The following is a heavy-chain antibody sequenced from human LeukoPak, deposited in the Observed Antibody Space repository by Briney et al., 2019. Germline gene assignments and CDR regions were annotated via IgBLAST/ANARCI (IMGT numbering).Heavy chain of an antibody. CDR2: ISAGNGNT. CDR1: GYTFTKYG. Sequence: ASVKVSCKASGYTFTKYGISWARLAPGQGLEWMGWISAGNGNTNYAQKLQGRVTMTTDTSTSTAYMELRGLRSDDTAIYYCARGGQWLVPGRESDCRGQGTLVTVSS. V-gene: IGHV1-18*01. CDR3: ARGGQWLVPGRESDC. D-gene: IGHD6-19*01. J-gene: IGHJ4*02.